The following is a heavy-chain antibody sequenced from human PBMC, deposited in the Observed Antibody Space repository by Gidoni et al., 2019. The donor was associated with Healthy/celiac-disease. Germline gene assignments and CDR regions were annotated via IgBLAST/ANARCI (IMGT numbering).Heavy chain of an antibody. J-gene: IGHJ5*02. V-gene: IGHV1-69*01. CDR3: ARESGKSYGYCSGGSCYPGNWFDP. CDR1: GGTFSSYA. CDR2: IIPIFGTA. D-gene: IGHD2-15*01. Sequence: QVQLVQSGAEVKKPGSSVKVSCKASGGTFSSYAISWVRQAPGQGLEWMGGIIPIFGTANYAQKFQGRVTITADESTSTAYMELSSLRSEDTAVYYCARESGKSYGYCSGGSCYPGNWFDPWGQGTLVTVSS.